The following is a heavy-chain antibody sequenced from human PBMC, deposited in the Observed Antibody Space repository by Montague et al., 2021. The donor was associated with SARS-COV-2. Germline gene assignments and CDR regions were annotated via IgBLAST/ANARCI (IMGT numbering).Heavy chain of an antibody. CDR3: ARDPSGGISNWFDP. CDR1: GFTFSRNA. CDR2: ISGSGDET. J-gene: IGHJ5*02. Sequence: SLRLSCAVSGFTFSRNAMSWVRQAPGKGLDWVSSISGSGDETHYADSVKGRFTISRDNPRSTVYMQMNSLRVEDTAVYYCARDPSGGISNWFDPWGQGTPVTVSS. D-gene: IGHD4-23*01. V-gene: IGHV3-23*01.